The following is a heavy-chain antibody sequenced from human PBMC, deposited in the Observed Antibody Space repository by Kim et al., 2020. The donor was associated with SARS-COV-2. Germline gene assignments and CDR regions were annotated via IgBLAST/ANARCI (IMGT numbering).Heavy chain of an antibody. Sequence: GGSLRLSCEASGFTFRNYGMHWVRQAPGKGLEWVAVIWYDGSHHYYGDSVKGRFTVSRDNSKNTLYLQMNNLRVEDTALYYCARGMPPYRAAAGDHWGQGTLVTVSS. CDR1: GFTFRNYG. V-gene: IGHV3-33*01. J-gene: IGHJ4*02. CDR3: ARGMPPYRAAAGDH. CDR2: IWYDGSHH. D-gene: IGHD6-13*01.